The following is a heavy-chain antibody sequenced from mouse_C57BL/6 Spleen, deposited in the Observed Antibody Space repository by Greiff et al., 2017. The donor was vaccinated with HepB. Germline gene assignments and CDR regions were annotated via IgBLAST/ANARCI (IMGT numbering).Heavy chain of an antibody. CDR1: GYTFTSYW. J-gene: IGHJ2*01. CDR2: IYPSDSET. V-gene: IGHV1-61*01. D-gene: IGHD2-1*01. CDR3: ARLYYGNEDYFDY. Sequence: VQLQQPGAELVRPGSSVKLSCKASGYTFTSYWMDWVKQRPGQGLEWIGNIYPSDSETHYNQKFKDKATLTVDKSSSTAYMQLSSLTSEDSAVYYCARLYYGNEDYFDYWGQGTTLTVSS.